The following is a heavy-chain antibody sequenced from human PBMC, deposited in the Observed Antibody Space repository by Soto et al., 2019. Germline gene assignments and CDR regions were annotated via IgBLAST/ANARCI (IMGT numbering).Heavy chain of an antibody. J-gene: IGHJ1*01. Sequence: ASVKVSCKASGYTFTGYYMHWVRQATGQGLEWMGGFDPESGETIYAQKFQGRVTMTEDTSTDTAYMEQSSLRSEDTAVYYCATGGTYYDFWSGYYKYFQHWGQGTLVTVSS. CDR2: FDPESGET. D-gene: IGHD3-3*01. V-gene: IGHV1-24*01. CDR1: GYTFTGYY. CDR3: ATGGTYYDFWSGYYKYFQH.